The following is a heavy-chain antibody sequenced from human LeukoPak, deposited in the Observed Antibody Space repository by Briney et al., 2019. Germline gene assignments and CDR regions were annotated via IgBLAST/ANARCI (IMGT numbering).Heavy chain of an antibody. CDR3: AKSLLAGYSFAHTPLNY. CDR2: ISGSGGST. CDR1: GFTFSSYA. Sequence: GGSLRLSCAASGFTFSSYAMSWVRQAPGKGLEWVSAISGSGGSTYYADSVKGRFTISRDNSKNTLYLQMNSLRAEDTAVYYCAKSLLAGYSFAHTPLNYWGQGTLVTVSS. V-gene: IGHV3-23*01. D-gene: IGHD2-15*01. J-gene: IGHJ4*02.